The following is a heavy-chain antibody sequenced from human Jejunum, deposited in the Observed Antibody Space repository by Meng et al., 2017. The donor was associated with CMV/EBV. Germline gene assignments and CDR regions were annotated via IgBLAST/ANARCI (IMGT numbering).Heavy chain of an antibody. Sequence: FTFSNYWMHWVRQTPKGLEWVSRISGDGSSTAYADSVEGRFTISRDNAENTLFLQMDSLGAEDTAVYYCAREPYCSSTSCSRAFGPWGRGTLVTVPQ. CDR2: ISGDGSST. J-gene: IGHJ5*02. D-gene: IGHD2-2*01. CDR3: AREPYCSSTSCSRAFGP. V-gene: IGHV3-74*01. CDR1: FTFSNYW.